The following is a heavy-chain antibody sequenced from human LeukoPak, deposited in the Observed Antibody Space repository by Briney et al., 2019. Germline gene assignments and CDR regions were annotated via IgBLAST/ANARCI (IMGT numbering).Heavy chain of an antibody. V-gene: IGHV1-69*13. J-gene: IGHJ4*02. Sequence: EASVKVSCKASGGTFSSYAISWVRQAPGQGLKWMGRIIPIFGTANYAQKFQGRVTITPDESTSTAYMELSSLRSEDTAVYYCARDTLAYCGGDCLQFDYWGQGTLVTVSS. CDR2: IIPIFGTA. D-gene: IGHD2-21*02. CDR3: ARDTLAYCGGDCLQFDY. CDR1: GGTFSSYA.